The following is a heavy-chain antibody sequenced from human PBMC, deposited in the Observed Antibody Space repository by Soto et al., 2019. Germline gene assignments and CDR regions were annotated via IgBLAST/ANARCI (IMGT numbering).Heavy chain of an antibody. V-gene: IGHV4-59*01. Sequence: SETLSLTCTVSGGSISSYYWSWIRQPPGKGLEWIGYIYYSGGTNYNPSLKSRVTISVDTSKNQFSLKLSSVTAADTAVYYCASTINYDYYHYSRLAVWGQGTTVTVSS. CDR3: ASTINYDYYHYSRLAV. CDR2: IYYSGGT. CDR1: GGSISSYY. J-gene: IGHJ6*02. D-gene: IGHD3-10*01.